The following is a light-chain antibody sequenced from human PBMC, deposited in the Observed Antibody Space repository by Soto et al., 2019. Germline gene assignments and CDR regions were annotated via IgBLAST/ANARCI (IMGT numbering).Light chain of an antibody. J-gene: IGLJ2*01. CDR3: QSYDSSLSGSV. V-gene: IGLV1-40*01. CDR2: GNS. Sequence: QAVLTQPPSVSGAPGQRVTISCTGSSSNIGAGYYVHWYQQLPGTAPKLLIYGNSNRPSGVPDRFSGSKAGTSASLAITGLQAEDGADYYCQSYDSSLSGSVFGGGTKLTVL. CDR1: SSNIGAGYY.